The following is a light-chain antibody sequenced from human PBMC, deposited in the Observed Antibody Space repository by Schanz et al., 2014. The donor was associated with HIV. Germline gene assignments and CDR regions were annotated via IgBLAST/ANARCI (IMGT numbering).Light chain of an antibody. CDR2: GAS. CDR1: QSVSSN. Sequence: EVVMTQSPVTLSVSPGERATLSCRASQSVSSNLAWYQQQPGQAPRLLIYGASTRATGIPARFSGSGSGTEFTLTIGSLQSEDFAVYYCQQYSNWPPMTFGGGTKVEIK. CDR3: QQYSNWPPMT. V-gene: IGKV3-15*01. J-gene: IGKJ4*01.